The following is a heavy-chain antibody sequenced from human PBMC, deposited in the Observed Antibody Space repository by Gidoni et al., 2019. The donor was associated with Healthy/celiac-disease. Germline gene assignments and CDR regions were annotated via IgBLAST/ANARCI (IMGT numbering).Heavy chain of an antibody. D-gene: IGHD3-22*01. CDR3: ARLTNYYDSSGYYFDAFDI. V-gene: IGHV4-61*02. Sequence: QVQLQESGPGLVKPSQTLSLTCTVSGGSVSSGSYYWSWIRQPAGKGLEWIGRIYTSGSTNYNPSLQSRVTIAVDTSKNQFSLKLSSVTAADTAVYYCARLTNYYDSSGYYFDAFDIWGQGTMVTVSS. CDR1: GGSVSSGSYY. J-gene: IGHJ3*02. CDR2: IYTSGST.